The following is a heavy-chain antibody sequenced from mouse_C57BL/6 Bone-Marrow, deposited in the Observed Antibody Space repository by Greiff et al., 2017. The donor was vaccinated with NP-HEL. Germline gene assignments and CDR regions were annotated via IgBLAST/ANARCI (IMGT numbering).Heavy chain of an antibody. D-gene: IGHD4-1*01. CDR3: ARGGTGTRFAY. J-gene: IGHJ3*01. CDR1: GYTFTSYG. CDR2: IYPRSGNT. Sequence: QVHVKQSGAELARPGASVKLSCKASGYTFTSYGISWVKQRTGQGLEWIGEIYPRSGNTYYNEKFKGKATLTADKSSSTAYMELRSLTSEDSAVYFCARGGTGTRFAYWGQGTLVTVSA. V-gene: IGHV1-81*01.